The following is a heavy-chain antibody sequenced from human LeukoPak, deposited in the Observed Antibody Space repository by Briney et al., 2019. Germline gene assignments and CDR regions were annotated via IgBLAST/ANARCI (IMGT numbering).Heavy chain of an antibody. Sequence: SETLSLTCAVYGGSFSGYYWSWIRQPPGKGLEWIGEINHSGSTNYNPSLKSRVTISVDTSKNQFSLKLSSVTAANTAVYYCARGLYSYYSYGMDVWGQGTTVTVSS. D-gene: IGHD1-26*01. CDR2: INHSGST. J-gene: IGHJ6*02. CDR1: GGSFSGYY. CDR3: ARGLYSYYSYGMDV. V-gene: IGHV4-34*01.